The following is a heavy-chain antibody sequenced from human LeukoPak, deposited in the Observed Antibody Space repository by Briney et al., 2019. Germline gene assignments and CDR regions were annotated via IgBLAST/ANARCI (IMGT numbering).Heavy chain of an antibody. D-gene: IGHD1-14*01. CDR3: ASAIAEDFYYNYMDV. Sequence: PSQTLSLTCPVSAGSISSSYWTWIRHPPGEGLEWIGYIYYSGSTNYNPSLKSRVTISVDTSKNQFSLNLSSVTAADTAVYYCASAIAEDFYYNYMDVWGKGTTVTVSS. CDR2: IYYSGST. CDR1: AGSISSSY. J-gene: IGHJ6*03. V-gene: IGHV4-59*01.